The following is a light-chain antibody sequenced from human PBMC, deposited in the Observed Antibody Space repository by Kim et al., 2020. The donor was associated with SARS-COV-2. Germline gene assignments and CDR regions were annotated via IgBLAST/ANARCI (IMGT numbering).Light chain of an antibody. J-gene: IGLJ1*01. V-gene: IGLV2-14*04. CDR1: SNDVGSYNY. Sequence: GQSITISCTGTSNDVGSYNYVSWYQQKPGEAPKLRISDVTKRPSGVPDRFSGSKSGNTASLTISGLQPEDEADYYCGSYTRSSTSVFGTGTKVTVL. CDR3: GSYTRSSTSV. CDR2: DVT.